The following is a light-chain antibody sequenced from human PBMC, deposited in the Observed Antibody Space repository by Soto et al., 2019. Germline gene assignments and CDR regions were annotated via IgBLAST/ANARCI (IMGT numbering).Light chain of an antibody. CDR2: DAS. V-gene: IGKV1-33*01. CDR1: QDITNS. J-gene: IGKJ3*01. Sequence: DIQMTQSPSSLSASVGDGVTITCQASQDITNSLNWYQQRPGKAPNLLIFDASNLEIGVPSRFSGSGYGTDFTRTISSLQPEDIATYYCQHYYIVPHTFGPGTKVDFK. CDR3: QHYYIVPHT.